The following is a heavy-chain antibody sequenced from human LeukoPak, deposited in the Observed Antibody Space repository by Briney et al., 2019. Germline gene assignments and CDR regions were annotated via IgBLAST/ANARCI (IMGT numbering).Heavy chain of an antibody. CDR3: ARDTYGILTGYYKWAFDI. J-gene: IGHJ3*02. V-gene: IGHV3-21*06. CDR2: ISSSSYI. D-gene: IGHD3-9*01. Sequence: PGGSLRLSCAASGFTFSSYTMNWVRQAPGKGLEWVSSISSSSYIYYADSVKGRFTISRDNAKNSLYLQMNSLRAEDTAVYYCARDTYGILTGYYKWAFDIWGQGTMVTVSS. CDR1: GFTFSSYT.